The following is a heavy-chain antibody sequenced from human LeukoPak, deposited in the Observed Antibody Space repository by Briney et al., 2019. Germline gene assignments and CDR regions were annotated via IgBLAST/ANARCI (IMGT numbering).Heavy chain of an antibody. J-gene: IGHJ4*02. CDR1: GFTFRTYS. CDR3: ARDPGTRCSSTSCHY. Sequence: GGSLRLSCAASGFTFRTYSMNWVRQAPGKGLEWVSTISSHSIYIYYADSVKGRFTISRDNAKNLLYLQMGSLRADDTAVYYCARDPGTRCSSTSCHYWGQGTLVTVSS. D-gene: IGHD2-2*01. CDR2: ISSHSIYI. V-gene: IGHV3-21*01.